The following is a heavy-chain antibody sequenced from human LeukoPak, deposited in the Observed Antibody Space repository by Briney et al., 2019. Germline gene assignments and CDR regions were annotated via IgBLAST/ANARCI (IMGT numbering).Heavy chain of an antibody. D-gene: IGHD6-13*01. CDR1: GFTFSSYG. Sequence: GGSLRLSCAASGFTFSSYGMPWVRQAPGKGLEWVAVIWYDGSNKYYADSVKGRFTISRDNSKNTLYLQMNSLRAEDTAVYYCARGRSSSYSNWFDPWGQGTLVAVSS. J-gene: IGHJ5*02. V-gene: IGHV3-33*01. CDR2: IWYDGSNK. CDR3: ARGRSSSYSNWFDP.